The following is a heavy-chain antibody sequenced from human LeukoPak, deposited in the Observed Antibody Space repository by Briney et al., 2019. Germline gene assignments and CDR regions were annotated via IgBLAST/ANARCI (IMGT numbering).Heavy chain of an antibody. CDR2: ISSSSSFI. V-gene: IGHV3-21*04. J-gene: IGHJ4*02. CDR1: EFTFSSYS. Sequence: GGSLRLSCAASEFTFSSYSMNWVRQAPGKGLEWVSSISSSSSFIYYADSVKGRFTISRDNSKNTLYLQMNSLRAEDTAVYFCAKDYYDSSGYPFFDYWGQGTLVTVPS. CDR3: AKDYYDSSGYPFFDY. D-gene: IGHD3-22*01.